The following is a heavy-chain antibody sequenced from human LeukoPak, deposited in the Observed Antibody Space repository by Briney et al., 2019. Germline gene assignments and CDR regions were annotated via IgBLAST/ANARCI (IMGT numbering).Heavy chain of an antibody. CDR1: GGSFSGYY. V-gene: IGHV4-34*01. J-gene: IGHJ4*02. CDR3: ARGLGGSGSYYRKDLYYFDY. CDR2: INHSGST. D-gene: IGHD3-10*01. Sequence: SETLSLTCAVYGGSFSGYYWSWIRQPPGKGLEWIGEINHSGSTNYNPSLKSRVTISVDTSKNQFSLKLSSVTAADTAVYYCARGLGGSGSYYRKDLYYFDYWGQGTLVTVSS.